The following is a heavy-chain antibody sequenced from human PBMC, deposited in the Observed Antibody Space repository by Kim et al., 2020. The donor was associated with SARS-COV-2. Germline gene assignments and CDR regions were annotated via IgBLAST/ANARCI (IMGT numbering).Heavy chain of an antibody. CDR3: ARGGYCSSTSCYFYYYALDV. J-gene: IGHJ6*02. V-gene: IGHV3-21*01. CDR2: IGGSTNYI. CDR1: GFAFGTHS. Sequence: GGSLRLSCAASGFAFGTHSMNWVRQAPGKGLEWVSSIGGSTNYIYYADSVKGRFTISRDNAKNSLYLQMSSLRAEDTAVYYCARGGYCSSTSCYFYYYALDVWGRGTKVTVSS. D-gene: IGHD2-2*01.